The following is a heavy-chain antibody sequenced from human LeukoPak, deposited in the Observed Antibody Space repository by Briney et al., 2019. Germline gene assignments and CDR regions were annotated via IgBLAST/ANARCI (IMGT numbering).Heavy chain of an antibody. CDR3: TTERSENYYDSSGYYY. J-gene: IGHJ4*02. CDR1: GITFSNAW. Sequence: PGGSLRLSCAASGITFSNAWMTWVRQAPGKGLEWVGRMKSKSDGGAIGYAAPVRGRFTISRDDSKNTLYLQMNSLKTEDTAVYYGTTERSENYYDSSGYYYWGQGTLVTVSS. D-gene: IGHD3-22*01. V-gene: IGHV3-15*01. CDR2: MKSKSDGGAI.